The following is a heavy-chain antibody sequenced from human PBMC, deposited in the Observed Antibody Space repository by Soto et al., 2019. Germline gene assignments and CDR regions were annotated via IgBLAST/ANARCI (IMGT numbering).Heavy chain of an antibody. D-gene: IGHD3-9*01. Sequence: QVHLVESGGGVVQPGGSLRLSCAASGFIFSGYAMHWVRQAPGKGLEWVAVISYDGNTQYYADSVKGRFTVSRDNSNNILYGEMNNLRDEDTAMYYCAKETNAYEINFWGQGTLVTVS. J-gene: IGHJ4*02. CDR1: GFIFSGYA. CDR3: AKETNAYEINF. CDR2: ISYDGNTQ. V-gene: IGHV3-30-3*01.